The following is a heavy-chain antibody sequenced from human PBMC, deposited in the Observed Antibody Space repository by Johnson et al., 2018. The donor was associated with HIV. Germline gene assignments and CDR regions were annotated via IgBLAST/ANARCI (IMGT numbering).Heavy chain of an antibody. CDR3: ASSELATMDNAFDI. CDR1: GFTFDDYA. CDR2: ISWNSGSI. Sequence: VQLVESGGGLVQPGGSLGLSCAASGFTFDDYAMHWVRQAPGKGLEWVSGISWNSGSIGYGDSVMGRFTISRDNAKNSLFLQMNSLRTEDTAMYYCASSELATMDNAFDIWGRGTMVTVSS. V-gene: IGHV3-9*01. D-gene: IGHD1-14*01. J-gene: IGHJ3*02.